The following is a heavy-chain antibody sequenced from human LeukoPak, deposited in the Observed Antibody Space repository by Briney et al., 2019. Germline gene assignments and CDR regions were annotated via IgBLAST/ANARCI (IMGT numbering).Heavy chain of an antibody. CDR1: GFTFSSYA. CDR2: ISYDGSNK. D-gene: IGHD4-23*01. V-gene: IGHV3-30*04. CDR3: ARDGRTDYGGNHDAFDI. J-gene: IGHJ3*02. Sequence: PGGSLRLSCAASGFTFSSYAMHWVRQAPGKGLEWVAVISYDGSNKYYADSVKGRFTISRDNSKNTLYLQMNSLRAEDTAVYYCARDGRTDYGGNHDAFDIWGQGTMVTVSS.